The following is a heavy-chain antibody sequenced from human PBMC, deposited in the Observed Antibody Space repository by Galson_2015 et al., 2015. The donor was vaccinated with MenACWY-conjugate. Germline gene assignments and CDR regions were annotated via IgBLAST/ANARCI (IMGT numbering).Heavy chain of an antibody. D-gene: IGHD1-1*01. J-gene: IGHJ5*02. CDR2: ISAYNGNT. V-gene: IGHV1-18*01. CDR3: ARVPQLRLNWFDP. CDR1: GYTFTSYG. Sequence: SVKVSCKASGYTFTSYGISWVRRAPGQGLEWMGWISAYNGNTNYAQKLQGRVTMTTDTSTSTAYMELRSLRSDDTAVYYCARVPQLRLNWFDPWGQGTLVTVSS.